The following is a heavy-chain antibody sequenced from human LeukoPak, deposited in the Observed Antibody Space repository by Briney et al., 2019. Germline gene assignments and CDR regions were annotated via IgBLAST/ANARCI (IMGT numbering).Heavy chain of an antibody. CDR3: AREGIADSFDP. D-gene: IGHD6-13*01. CDR1: GYTFTSHD. J-gene: IGHJ5*02. CDR2: MNPNSGNT. V-gene: IGHV1-8*03. Sequence: ASVKVSCKAFGYTFTSHDINWVRQATGQGLEWMGWMNPNSGNTGYAQKFQGRVTITRNTSISTAYMELSSLRSEDMAVYYCAREGIADSFDPWGQGTLVTVSS.